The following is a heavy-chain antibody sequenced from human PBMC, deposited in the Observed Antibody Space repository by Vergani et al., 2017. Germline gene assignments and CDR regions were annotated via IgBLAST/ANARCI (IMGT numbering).Heavy chain of an antibody. J-gene: IGHJ4*02. CDR2: INPNSGGT. Sequence: QVQLVQSGAEVKKPGASVKVSCKASGYTFTGYYMHWVRQAPGQGLEWMGWINPNSGGTNYAQKFQGRVTMTRDTSISTAYMELSRLSSDETAVYYCARAERYYDSSGYPASGHFDYWGQGTLVTVSS. CDR1: GYTFTGYY. V-gene: IGHV1-2*02. CDR3: ARAERYYDSSGYPASGHFDY. D-gene: IGHD3-22*01.